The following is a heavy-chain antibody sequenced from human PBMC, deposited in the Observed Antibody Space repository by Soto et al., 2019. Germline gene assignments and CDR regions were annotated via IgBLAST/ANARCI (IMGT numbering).Heavy chain of an antibody. CDR3: ARGPLLDYYDSSGAPRVYFDY. D-gene: IGHD3-22*01. Sequence: QVQLQQWGAGLLKPSETLSLTCAVYGGSFSGYYWSWIRQPPGKGLEWIGEINHSGSTNYNPSLKSRVTISVDTSKNQFSVKLSSVTAADTAVYYCARGPLLDYYDSSGAPRVYFDYWGEGTLVTVSS. CDR2: INHSGST. V-gene: IGHV4-34*01. CDR1: GGSFSGYY. J-gene: IGHJ4*02.